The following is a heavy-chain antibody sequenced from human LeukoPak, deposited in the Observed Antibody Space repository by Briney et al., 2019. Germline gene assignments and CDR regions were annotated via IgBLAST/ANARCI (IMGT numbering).Heavy chain of an antibody. CDR2: IYYSGST. V-gene: IGHV4-39*07. CDR1: GGSISSSSYY. J-gene: IGHJ6*04. CDR3: ARDRDDDDYVDIVATIIRGLDV. D-gene: IGHD5-12*01. Sequence: SETLSLTCTVSGGSISSSSYYWGWIRQPPGKGLEWIGSIYYSGSTYYNPSLKSRVTISVDTSKNQFSLKLSSVTAADTAVYYCARDRDDDDYVDIVATIIRGLDVWGKGTTVTVSS.